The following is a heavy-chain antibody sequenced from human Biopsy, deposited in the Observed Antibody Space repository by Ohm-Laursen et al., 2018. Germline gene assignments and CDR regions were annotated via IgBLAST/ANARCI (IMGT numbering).Heavy chain of an antibody. J-gene: IGHJ6*02. Sequence: TLSLTCTVSGGYISSYYWSWIRQPPGKGLECIGYIYYSGSTNYSPSLKSRVTMSVDPSKNQFSLKLSSVTAADTAVYYCARLWGGYHFHGMDVWGQGTTVTVSS. V-gene: IGHV4-59*08. CDR1: GGYISSYY. CDR2: IYYSGST. CDR3: ARLWGGYHFHGMDV. D-gene: IGHD7-27*01.